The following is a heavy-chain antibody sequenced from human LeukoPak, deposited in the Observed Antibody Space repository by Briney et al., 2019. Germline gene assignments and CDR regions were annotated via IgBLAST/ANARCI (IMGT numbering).Heavy chain of an antibody. V-gene: IGHV1-46*01. CDR1: GYTFTSYY. Sequence: EASVKVSCKASGYTFTSYYMHRVRQAPGQGLAWMGIINPSGDSTSYAQNFQGRVTMTTDMSTSTVYMELSSLTSDDTAMYYCARLARYSSSPISPLYYHYYMDVWGKGTTVTVSS. D-gene: IGHD6-19*01. CDR2: INPSGDST. J-gene: IGHJ6*03. CDR3: ARLARYSSSPISPLYYHYYMDV.